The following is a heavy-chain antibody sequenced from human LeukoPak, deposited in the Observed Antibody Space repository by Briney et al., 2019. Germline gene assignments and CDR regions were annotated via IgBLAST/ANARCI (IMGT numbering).Heavy chain of an antibody. CDR2: IFPIFGIT. Sequence: SVKVSCKPSLGTLSSYTISWGGPAPGQGREWMGRIFPIFGITNYAQKSQSRVTITADKYTSTDYMELSSLRSEDTAVYYCAGVGSSGDYVFDPWGQGTLATVSA. CDR1: LGTLSSYT. D-gene: IGHD4-17*01. V-gene: IGHV1-69*02. J-gene: IGHJ5*02. CDR3: AGVGSSGDYVFDP.